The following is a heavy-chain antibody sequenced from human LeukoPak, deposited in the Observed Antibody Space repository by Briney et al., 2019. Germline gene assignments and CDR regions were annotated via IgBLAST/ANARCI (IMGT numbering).Heavy chain of an antibody. J-gene: IGHJ4*02. Sequence: GSLRLSCAASGFXFSSYWMHWVRQAPGKGLVWVSRINSDGSWTTYADSVKGRFTISRDNAKNTLYLRMNSLRAEDTAVYYCATSPIVGANDWGQGTLVTVSS. CDR3: ATSPIVGAND. V-gene: IGHV3-74*01. CDR1: GFXFSSYW. D-gene: IGHD1-26*01. CDR2: INSDGSWT.